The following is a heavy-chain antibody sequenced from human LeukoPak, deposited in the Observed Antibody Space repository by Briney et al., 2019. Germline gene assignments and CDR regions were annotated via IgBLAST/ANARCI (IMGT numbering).Heavy chain of an antibody. J-gene: IGHJ5*02. CDR1: GGTFSSYA. Sequence: GASVKVSCKASGGTFSSYAISWVRQAPGQGLEWMGGIIPIFGTANYAQKFQGRVTITTDESTSTAYMELSSLRSEDTAGYYFARFESEYCSSTSCYGWFDPWGKGTLVTVSS. D-gene: IGHD2-2*01. CDR3: ARFESEYCSSTSCYGWFDP. V-gene: IGHV1-69*05. CDR2: IIPIFGTA.